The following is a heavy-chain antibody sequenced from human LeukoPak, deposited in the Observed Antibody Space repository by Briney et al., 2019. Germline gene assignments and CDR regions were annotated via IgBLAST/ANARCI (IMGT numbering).Heavy chain of an antibody. CDR1: GFTFSRHW. V-gene: IGHV3-7*01. D-gene: IGHD3-3*01. Sequence: PGGSLRLSCGASGFTFSRHWMSWVRQTLEKGLEWVAHIGPDGNEKYYVDSVKGRFTISRDNAKNSLNLQMNSLRAEDTAVYYCVTWSGADSEPLNFWGQGTLVTVSS. J-gene: IGHJ4*02. CDR2: IGPDGNEK. CDR3: VTWSGADSEPLNF.